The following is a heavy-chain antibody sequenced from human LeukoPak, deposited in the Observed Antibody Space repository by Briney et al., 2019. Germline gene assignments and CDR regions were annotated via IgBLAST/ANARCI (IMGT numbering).Heavy chain of an antibody. CDR3: ARGSGGFFDY. Sequence: SQSLSFTCAISGDSVSSDSAAWNWIRQSPLRGLEWLGRTYYRSKWYNDYAVSVKSRITINPDTSKNQFSLQLNSVTPEDTAVYYCARGSGGFFDYWGQGTLVTVSS. J-gene: IGHJ4*02. V-gene: IGHV6-1*01. D-gene: IGHD3-16*01. CDR1: GDSVSSDSAA. CDR2: TYYRSKWYN.